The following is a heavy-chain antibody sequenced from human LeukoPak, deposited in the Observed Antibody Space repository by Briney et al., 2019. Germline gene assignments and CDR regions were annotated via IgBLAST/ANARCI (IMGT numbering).Heavy chain of an antibody. Sequence: SETLSLTCTVSGGSISSSSYYWGWIRQPPGKGLEWIGSIYYSGSTYYNPSLKSRVTISVDTSKNQFSLKLSSVTAADTAVYYCARHQYYGSGKYYFDYWGQGTLVTVSS. V-gene: IGHV4-39*01. J-gene: IGHJ4*02. D-gene: IGHD3-10*01. CDR3: ARHQYYGSGKYYFDY. CDR2: IYYSGST. CDR1: GGSISSSSYY.